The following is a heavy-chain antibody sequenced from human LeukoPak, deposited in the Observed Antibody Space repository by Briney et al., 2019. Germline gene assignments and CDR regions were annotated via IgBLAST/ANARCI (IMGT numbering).Heavy chain of an antibody. CDR2: IKQDGSEK. Sequence: PGGSLRLSCAASGFTFSSYAMSWVRQAPGKGLEWVANIKQDGSEKYYVDSVKGRFTISRDNAKNSLYLQMNSLRAEDTAVYYCAREGYGDYYFDYWGQGTLVTVSS. D-gene: IGHD4-17*01. J-gene: IGHJ4*02. V-gene: IGHV3-7*01. CDR1: GFTFSSYA. CDR3: AREGYGDYYFDY.